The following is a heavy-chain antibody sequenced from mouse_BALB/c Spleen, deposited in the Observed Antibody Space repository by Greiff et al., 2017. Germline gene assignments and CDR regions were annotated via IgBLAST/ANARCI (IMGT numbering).Heavy chain of an antibody. Sequence: VQLKQSGPELVKPGASVKISCKASGYTFTDYNMHWVKQSHGKSLEWIGYIYPYNGGTGYNQKFKSKATLTVDNSSSTAYMELRSLTSEDSAVYYCARCSYDAMDYWGQGTSVTVSS. J-gene: IGHJ4*01. D-gene: IGHD1-1*01. V-gene: IGHV1S29*02. CDR3: ARCSYDAMDY. CDR1: GYTFTDYN. CDR2: IYPYNGGT.